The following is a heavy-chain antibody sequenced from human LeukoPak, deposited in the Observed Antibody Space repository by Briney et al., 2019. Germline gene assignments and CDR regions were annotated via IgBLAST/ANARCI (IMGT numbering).Heavy chain of an antibody. CDR1: GFTFSHFG. Sequence: GGSLRLSCETSGFTFSHFGMHWVRQAPGKELAWVAVMWSDATNQYYAESVKGRFTISRDNFKRTVSLEMNSLRAEDTAVYYWAKDAQRGFDYRNSLEHWGQGALVIVSS. V-gene: IGHV3-33*06. J-gene: IGHJ5*02. CDR2: MWSDATNQ. D-gene: IGHD4-11*01. CDR3: AKDAQRGFDYRNSLEH.